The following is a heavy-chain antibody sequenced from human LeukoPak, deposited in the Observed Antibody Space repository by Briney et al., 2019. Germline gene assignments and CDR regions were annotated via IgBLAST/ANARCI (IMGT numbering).Heavy chain of an antibody. D-gene: IGHD3-22*01. J-gene: IGHJ5*02. Sequence: PSETLSLTCAVYGGSFSGYYWSWIRQPPGKGLEWIGEINHSGSTNYNPSLKSRVTISVDTSKNQFSLKLSSVTAADTAVYYCARRRGKSSGYYLKGAYNWFDPWGQGTLVTVSS. CDR1: GGSFSGYY. CDR2: INHSGST. CDR3: ARRRGKSSGYYLKGAYNWFDP. V-gene: IGHV4-34*01.